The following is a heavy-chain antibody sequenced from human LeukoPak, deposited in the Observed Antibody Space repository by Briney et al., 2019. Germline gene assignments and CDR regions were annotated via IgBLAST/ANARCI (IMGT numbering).Heavy chain of an antibody. CDR3: ARPVSGSSGWYYNY. V-gene: IGHV4-34*01. Sequence: PSETLSLTCAVYGGSFSGYYWSWIRQPPGKGLEWIGEIKHSGSTNYNPSLKRRGTISVDTSKNQSSLKLSSVTAAEPAVYYCARPVSGSSGWYYNYWGQGTLVTVSS. CDR2: IKHSGST. D-gene: IGHD6-19*01. J-gene: IGHJ4*02. CDR1: GGSFSGYY.